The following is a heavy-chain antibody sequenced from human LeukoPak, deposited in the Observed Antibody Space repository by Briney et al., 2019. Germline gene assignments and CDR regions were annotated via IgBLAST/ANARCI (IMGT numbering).Heavy chain of an antibody. CDR2: IYSAGNT. CDR1: GFIVSSTY. CDR3: ARGRLYDFWYDNSHPDYFDY. D-gene: IGHD3-3*01. J-gene: IGHJ4*02. V-gene: IGHV3-53*01. Sequence: PGGSLRLSCATSGFIVSSTYMSWVRQAPGKGLEWVSVIYSAGNTYYADSVKGRFTISRDNSKNTLYLQMNSLRAEDTAVYYCARGRLYDFWYDNSHPDYFDYWGQGTLVTVSS.